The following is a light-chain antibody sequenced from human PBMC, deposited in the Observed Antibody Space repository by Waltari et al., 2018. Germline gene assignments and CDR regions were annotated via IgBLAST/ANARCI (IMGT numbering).Light chain of an antibody. Sequence: EIVLTQSPGTLSLSPGERATLSCRASQSISSSNVAWYQHKPGQAPRHLIFATSSRAIGIPDRFSGSGSGTDFTITISRLEPEDFAVYYCQQYTYSSYTFGQGTKLEIK. V-gene: IGKV3-20*01. J-gene: IGKJ2*01. CDR2: ATS. CDR3: QQYTYSSYT. CDR1: QSISSSN.